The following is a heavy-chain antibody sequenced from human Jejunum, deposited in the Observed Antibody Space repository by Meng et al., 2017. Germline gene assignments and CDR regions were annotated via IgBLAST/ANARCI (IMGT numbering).Heavy chain of an antibody. D-gene: IGHD5-12*01. CDR1: GFTFSSYW. V-gene: IGHV3-74*01. J-gene: IGHJ4*02. CDR2: INSDGSST. CDR3: TRVVVATIS. Sequence: GESLKISCVASGFTFSSYWMRWVRQAPGKGLVWVLRINSDGSSTSYADSVKGRFTISRDNAKNTLYLQMNSLGAEDTAVYYCTRVVVATISWGQGTLVTVSS.